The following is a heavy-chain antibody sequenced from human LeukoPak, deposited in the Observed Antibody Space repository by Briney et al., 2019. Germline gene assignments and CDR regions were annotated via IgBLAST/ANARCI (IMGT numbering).Heavy chain of an antibody. Sequence: ASVKVSCKASGGTFSSYAISWVRQAPGQGLEWMGRIIPILGIANYAQKFQGRVTITADKSTSTAYMELSSLRSEDTAVYYCAREDCSGGSCYGYYYYYGMDVWGQGTTVTVSS. D-gene: IGHD2-15*01. CDR2: IIPILGIA. CDR3: AREDCSGGSCYGYYYYYGMDV. V-gene: IGHV1-69*04. J-gene: IGHJ6*02. CDR1: GGTFSSYA.